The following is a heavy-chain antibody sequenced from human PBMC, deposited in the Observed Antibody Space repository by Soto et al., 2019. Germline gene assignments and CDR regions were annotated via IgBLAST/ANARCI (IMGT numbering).Heavy chain of an antibody. CDR3: GRDGGRGGGGYFDL. V-gene: IGHV3-21*01. CDR1: GFTFSSYG. D-gene: IGHD3-16*01. J-gene: IGHJ2*01. Sequence: EVQLVESGGGLVKPGGSLRLSCAASGFTFSSYGMNWVRQAPGKGLEWVSSISSSSSYIYYADSVKGRFTISRDNAKNPLVLQMKSRGGGDTAGFYCGRDGGRGGGGYFDLWGRGTLVTVSS. CDR2: ISSSSSYI.